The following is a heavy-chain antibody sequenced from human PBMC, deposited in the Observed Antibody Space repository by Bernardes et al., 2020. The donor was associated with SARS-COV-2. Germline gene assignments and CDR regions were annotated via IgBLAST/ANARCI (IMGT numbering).Heavy chain of an antibody. V-gene: IGHV4-34*01. CDR1: GGSFSGYY. CDR2: INHSGST. CDR3: ARSGPSRGGRITILY. Sequence: SETLSLTCAVYGGSFSGYYWSWIRQPPGKGLEWIGEINHSGSTNYNPSLKSRVTISVDTSKNQFSLKLSSVTAADTAVYYCARSGPSRGGRITILYWGQGTLVTVSS. J-gene: IGHJ4*02. D-gene: IGHD3-10*01.